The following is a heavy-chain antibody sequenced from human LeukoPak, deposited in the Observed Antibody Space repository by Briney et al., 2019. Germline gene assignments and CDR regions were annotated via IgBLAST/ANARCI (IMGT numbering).Heavy chain of an antibody. D-gene: IGHD3-16*02. CDR3: ARDENGYVWGSFRA. Sequence: SETLSLTCTVSGGSIGTYYWSWIRQPPGKGLEWIGYIYYNGYTDYNPSLKSRVTISLHTSKNQFSLNLSSVTAADTAVYYCARDENGYVWGSFRAWGQGTLVTVSS. V-gene: IGHV4-59*01. J-gene: IGHJ5*02. CDR1: GGSIGTYY. CDR2: IYYNGYT.